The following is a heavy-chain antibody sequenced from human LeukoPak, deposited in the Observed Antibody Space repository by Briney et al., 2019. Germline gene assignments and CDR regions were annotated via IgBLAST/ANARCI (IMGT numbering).Heavy chain of an antibody. D-gene: IGHD3-10*01. V-gene: IGHV3-7*01. CDR1: GFTFGSYW. Sequence: PGGSLRLSCAASGFTFGSYWMSWVRQAPGRGLEWVAKIKVDGREKDYLDSVKGRFTISRGNAKNSLYLQMDSLRAEDTAMYYCARDSRGGFDCWGQGTLVTVSS. CDR2: IKVDGREK. CDR3: ARDSRGGFDC. J-gene: IGHJ4*02.